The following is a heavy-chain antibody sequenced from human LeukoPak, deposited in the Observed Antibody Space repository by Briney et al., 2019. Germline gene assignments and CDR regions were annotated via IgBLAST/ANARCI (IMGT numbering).Heavy chain of an antibody. CDR2: INPNSGGT. Sequence: ASVTVSFKASGYTFTVYYMHWVRQAPGQGLEWMGWINPNSGGTNYAQKFQGRVTMTRDTSISTAYMELSRLRSDDTAVYYCARAPSYDSSGYYYGWGQGTLVTVSS. V-gene: IGHV1-2*02. CDR1: GYTFTVYY. D-gene: IGHD3-22*01. CDR3: ARAPSYDSSGYYYG. J-gene: IGHJ4*02.